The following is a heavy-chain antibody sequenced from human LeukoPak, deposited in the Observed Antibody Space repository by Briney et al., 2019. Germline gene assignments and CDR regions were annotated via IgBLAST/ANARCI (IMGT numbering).Heavy chain of an antibody. V-gene: IGHV1-2*02. CDR3: ASSAVLSSSWYRFDY. J-gene: IGHJ4*02. D-gene: IGHD6-13*01. CDR2: INPNSGGT. CDR1: GYTFTGYY. Sequence: ASVKVSCKASGYTFTGYYMHWVRQAPGQGLEWMGWINPNSGGTNYAQKFQGRVTMTRDTFISTAYMELSRLRSDDTAVYYCASSAVLSSSWYRFDYWGQGTLVTVSS.